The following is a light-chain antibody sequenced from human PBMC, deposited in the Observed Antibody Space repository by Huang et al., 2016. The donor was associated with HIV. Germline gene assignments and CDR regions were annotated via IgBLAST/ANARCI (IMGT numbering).Light chain of an antibody. V-gene: IGKV3-11*01. CDR3: QQRSNWPPYT. J-gene: IGKJ2*01. Sequence: EIVLTQSPATLSLSPGERATLSCRASQSVSSFLAWYQHKPGQAPRLLIYDASNRATGIPARFRGSGSGTDFTLTISSLEPEDFAVYYCQQRSNWPPYTLGQGTKLEIK. CDR1: QSVSSF. CDR2: DAS.